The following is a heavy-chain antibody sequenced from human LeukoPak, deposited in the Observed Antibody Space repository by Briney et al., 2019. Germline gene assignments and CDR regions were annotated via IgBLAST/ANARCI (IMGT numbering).Heavy chain of an antibody. Sequence: GGSLRLSCAASGFTFSDYYMSWIRQAPGKGLEWVSYISSSGSTIYYADSVKGRFTISRDNAKNSLYLQMNSLRAEDTAVYYCARQPNYSSSWYSFDYWGQGTLVTVSS. CDR3: ARQPNYSSSWYSFDY. D-gene: IGHD6-13*01. CDR2: ISSSGSTI. CDR1: GFTFSDYY. J-gene: IGHJ4*02. V-gene: IGHV3-11*01.